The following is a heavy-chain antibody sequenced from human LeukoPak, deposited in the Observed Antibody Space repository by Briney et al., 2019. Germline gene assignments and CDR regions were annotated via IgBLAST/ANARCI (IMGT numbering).Heavy chain of an antibody. CDR1: GGSFSGYY. CDR3: ARAGIGGYYYYMDV. V-gene: IGHV4-34*01. Sequence: SETLSLTCAVYGGSFSGYYWSWIRQPPGKGLEWIGEINHSGSTNYNPSLKSRVTISVDTSKNQFSLKPSSVTAADTAVYYCARAGIGGYYYYMDVWGKGTTVTVSS. J-gene: IGHJ6*03. D-gene: IGHD3-3*01. CDR2: INHSGST.